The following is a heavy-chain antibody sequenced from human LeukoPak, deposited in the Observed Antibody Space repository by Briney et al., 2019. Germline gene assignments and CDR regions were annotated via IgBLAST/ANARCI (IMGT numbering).Heavy chain of an antibody. Sequence: PGRSLRLSCAASGFTFSSYGMHWVRQAPGKGLEWVAVIWYDGSNKYYADSVKGRFTISGDNSKNTLYLQMNSLRAEDTAVYYCARGPFDWLLHMGFDYWGQGTLVTVSS. J-gene: IGHJ4*02. CDR3: ARGPFDWLLHMGFDY. D-gene: IGHD3-9*01. CDR2: IWYDGSNK. CDR1: GFTFSSYG. V-gene: IGHV3-33*01.